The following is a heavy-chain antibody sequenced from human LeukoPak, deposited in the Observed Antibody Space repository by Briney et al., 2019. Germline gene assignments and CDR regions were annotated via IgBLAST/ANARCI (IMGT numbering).Heavy chain of an antibody. CDR1: GFTFSSYA. V-gene: IGHV3-23*01. CDR3: ARSYSGSWGIDD. J-gene: IGHJ4*02. CDR2: ISGSGGST. D-gene: IGHD1-26*01. Sequence: GGSLRLSCAASGFTFSSYAMSWVRQAPGKGLEWVSAISGSGGSTYYADSVKGRFTISRDNSRNTLFLQMNSLRAEDTALYYCARSYSGSWGIDDWGQGTLVTVSS.